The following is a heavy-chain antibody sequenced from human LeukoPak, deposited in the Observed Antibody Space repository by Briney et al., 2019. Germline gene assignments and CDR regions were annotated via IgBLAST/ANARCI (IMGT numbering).Heavy chain of an antibody. CDR2: IYTSGST. J-gene: IGHJ6*03. Sequence: SETLSLTCTVSGGSISSGSYYWSWIRQPAGKGLEWIGRIYTSGSTNYNPSLKSRVTISVDTSKNQFSLKLSSVTAADTAVYYCARVGGWFGEREAYMDVWGKGTTVTISS. D-gene: IGHD3-10*01. V-gene: IGHV4-61*02. CDR1: GGSISSGSYY. CDR3: ARVGGWFGEREAYMDV.